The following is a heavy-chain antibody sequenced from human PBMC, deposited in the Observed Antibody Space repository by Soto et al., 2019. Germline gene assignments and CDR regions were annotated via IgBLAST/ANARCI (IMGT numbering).Heavy chain of an antibody. Sequence: QLQLQESGPGLVKPSETLSLTCTVSGGSIITTTYYWGWLRQPPGKGLEWIGSVYYSGSTYYNPSLKGPVPLSVDTFMDPVSLVLKFCTAASPAGYLFARARTVDSHDCWGLGNLVTGSS. CDR1: GGSIITTTYY. J-gene: IGHJ4*02. CDR2: VYYSGST. V-gene: IGHV4-39*01. CDR3: ARARTVDSHDC. D-gene: IGHD2-8*02.